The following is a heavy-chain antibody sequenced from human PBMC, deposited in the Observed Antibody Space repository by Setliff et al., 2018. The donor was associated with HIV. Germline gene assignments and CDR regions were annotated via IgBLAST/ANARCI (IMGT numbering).Heavy chain of an antibody. Sequence: SETLSLTCSISGGSISFYYWNWLRQTPGKGLEWIAYTFDNGNTHYNPSLESRVTLSSGTSKNQVVLTVTNMDLVDTATYYCAHSTTVNWYPPYQDYFDYWGQGTLVTVSS. V-gene: IGHV4-59*01. D-gene: IGHD1-1*01. J-gene: IGHJ4*02. CDR2: TFDNGNT. CDR3: AHSTTVNWYPPYQDYFDY. CDR1: GGSISFYY.